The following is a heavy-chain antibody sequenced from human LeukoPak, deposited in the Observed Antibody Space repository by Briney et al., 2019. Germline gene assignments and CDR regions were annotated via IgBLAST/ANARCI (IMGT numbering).Heavy chain of an antibody. V-gene: IGHV5-10-1*01. CDR2: IDPSDSYT. D-gene: IGHD4-23*01. CDR1: GYNFTIYW. CDR3: ARQLQLGSFDP. J-gene: IGHJ5*02. Sequence: PGESLKIYCKGSGYNFTIYWITWVRQLPGKGLEWMGTIDPSDSYTNYSPSFQGHVTISADKSITTAYLQWSSLKASDSAMHYCARQLQLGSFDPCGQGTLVTVSS.